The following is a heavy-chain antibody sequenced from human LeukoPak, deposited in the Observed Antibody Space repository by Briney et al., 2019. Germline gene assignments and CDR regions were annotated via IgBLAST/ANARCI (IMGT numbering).Heavy chain of an antibody. V-gene: IGHV3-53*01. CDR2: IYSGGST. CDR3: ARVGVVPAAIPDGFDI. CDR1: GFTDRSNY. J-gene: IGHJ3*02. D-gene: IGHD2-2*01. Sequence: GGSLRLSCAASGFTDRSNYMRWVREARGGGLEWVSVIYSGGSTYYADSVKGRFTISRDNSKNTLSLQMNSLTAEDTAVYYCARVGVVPAAIPDGFDIWGEGTMVTVSS.